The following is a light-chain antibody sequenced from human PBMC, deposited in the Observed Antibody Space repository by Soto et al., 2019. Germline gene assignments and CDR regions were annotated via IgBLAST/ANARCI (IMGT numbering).Light chain of an antibody. CDR1: QSVSSY. CDR3: QRRSNWPRR. V-gene: IGKV3-11*01. CDR2: ATS. J-gene: IGKJ1*01. Sequence: EIVLTQSPATLSLSPGARATLSCRASQSVSSYLAWDQPQPGQAPRLLIYATSNRATGIPARFSGSGSGTDFALTISSLGPEDFAVYYCQRRSNWPRRFGQGTKLEIK.